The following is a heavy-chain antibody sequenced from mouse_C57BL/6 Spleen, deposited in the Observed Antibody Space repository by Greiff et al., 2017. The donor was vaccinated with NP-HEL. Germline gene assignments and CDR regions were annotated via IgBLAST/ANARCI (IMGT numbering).Heavy chain of an antibody. Sequence: EVQLQQSGPELVKPGASVKISCKASGYTFTDYYMNWVKQSHGKSLEWIGDINPNNGGTSYNQKFKGKATLTVDKSSSTAYMELRSLTSEDSAVYYCAREKSAWFAYWGQGTLVTVSA. V-gene: IGHV1-26*01. CDR3: AREKSAWFAY. J-gene: IGHJ3*01. CDR2: INPNNGGT. CDR1: GYTFTDYY.